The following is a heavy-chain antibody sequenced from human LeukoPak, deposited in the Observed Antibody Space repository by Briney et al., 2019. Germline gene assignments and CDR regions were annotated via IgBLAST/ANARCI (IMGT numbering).Heavy chain of an antibody. D-gene: IGHD1-7*01. V-gene: IGHV4-34*01. CDR1: GGSFSNYY. CDR2: INDSGRT. Sequence: SETLSLTCAVYGGSFSNYYWSWIRQPPGKGLEWIGEINDSGRTNYNPSLMSRVTVSVDTSKNQFSLRLTSVTATDTAVYYCAGRWNYGRNYYIDVWGNGATVSVSS. J-gene: IGHJ6*03. CDR3: AGRWNYGRNYYIDV.